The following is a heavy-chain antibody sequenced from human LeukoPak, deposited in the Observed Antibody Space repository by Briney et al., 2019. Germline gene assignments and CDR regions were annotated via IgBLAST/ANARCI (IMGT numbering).Heavy chain of an antibody. CDR1: GYIFSRYP. Sequence: GGSLRLSCTASGYIFSRYPKRWLRQAPGKGLEWVSTISGSGGSTYYADSVRGRFTISRDNSKNTVYLQMNSLRAEDTAVYYSAKDRCAIYHAYYGAFDYWAQGTMVTVSS. J-gene: IGHJ4*02. CDR3: AKDRCAIYHAYYGAFDY. V-gene: IGHV3-23*01. D-gene: IGHD3-10*01. CDR2: ISGSGGST.